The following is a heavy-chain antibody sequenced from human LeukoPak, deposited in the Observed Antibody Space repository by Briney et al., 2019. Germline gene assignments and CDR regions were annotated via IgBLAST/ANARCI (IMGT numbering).Heavy chain of an antibody. D-gene: IGHD3-10*01. CDR1: GFTVSSNY. Sequence: GGSLRLSCAASGFTVSSNYMSWVRQAPGKGLEWVSVIYSGGSTYYADSVKGRFTISRDNSKNTLYLQMNSLRAEDTAVYYCAKDRSSYYGYDYWGQGTLVTVSS. V-gene: IGHV3-53*01. CDR3: AKDRSSYYGYDY. J-gene: IGHJ4*02. CDR2: IYSGGST.